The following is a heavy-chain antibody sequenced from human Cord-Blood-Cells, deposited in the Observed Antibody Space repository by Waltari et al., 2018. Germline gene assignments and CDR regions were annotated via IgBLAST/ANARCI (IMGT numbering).Heavy chain of an antibody. CDR2: IRYDGSNK. V-gene: IGHV3-30*02. Sequence: QVQLVESGGGVVQPGGSLRLSCAAAGLPFSSYGMPWVRQAPGQGLVWVAFIRYDGSNKYYADSVKGRFTISRDNSKNTLYLQMNSLRAEDTAVYYCAKDRVCSGGSCYWYFDLWGRGTLVTVSS. J-gene: IGHJ2*01. CDR1: GLPFSSYG. D-gene: IGHD2-15*01. CDR3: AKDRVCSGGSCYWYFDL.